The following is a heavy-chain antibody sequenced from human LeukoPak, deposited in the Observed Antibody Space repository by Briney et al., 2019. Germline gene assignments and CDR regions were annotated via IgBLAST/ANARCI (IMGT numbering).Heavy chain of an antibody. CDR3: ARWRAPYGDDGDNWFDP. V-gene: IGHV3-33*01. CDR2: IWYDGSNK. D-gene: IGHD4-17*01. J-gene: IGHJ5*02. Sequence: GRFLRLSCAASGFTFSSYGMHWVRQAPGKGLEWVAVIWYDGSNKYYADPVKGRFTISRDNSKNTLYLQMNSLRAEDRAVHYCARWRAPYGDDGDNWFDPWGEGTLVTVSS. CDR1: GFTFSSYG.